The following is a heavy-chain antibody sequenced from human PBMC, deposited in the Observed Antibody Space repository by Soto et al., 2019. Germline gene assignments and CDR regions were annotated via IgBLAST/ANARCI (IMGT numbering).Heavy chain of an antibody. D-gene: IGHD2-15*01. CDR2: IIANGGT. CDR3: AKDYTVAADPSSVILFDY. CDR1: GFTFNHYA. J-gene: IGHJ4*02. Sequence: GGSLRLSCAASGFTFNHYAMSWVRQAPGKGLEWVSIIIANGGTFYADSVRGRFTISRDNSKNTVYLQMSSLRVEDTAIYYCAKDYTVAADPSSVILFDYWGQGALVTVSS. V-gene: IGHV3-23*01.